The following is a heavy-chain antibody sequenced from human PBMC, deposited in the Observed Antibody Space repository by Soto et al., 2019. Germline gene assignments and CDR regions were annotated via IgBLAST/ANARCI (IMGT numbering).Heavy chain of an antibody. CDR3: AITIGCSSTSCYTVFYYYYGMDV. V-gene: IGHV1-18*04. Sequence: QVQLVQSGAEVKKPGASVKVSCKASGYTFTSYGISWVRQAPGQGLEWMGWISAYNGNTNYAQKLQGSVTMTTDTSTTTADMELRSLRSDDTAVYYCAITIGCSSTSCYTVFYYYYGMDVWGQGTTVTVSS. CDR2: ISAYNGNT. J-gene: IGHJ6*02. D-gene: IGHD2-2*02. CDR1: GYTFTSYG.